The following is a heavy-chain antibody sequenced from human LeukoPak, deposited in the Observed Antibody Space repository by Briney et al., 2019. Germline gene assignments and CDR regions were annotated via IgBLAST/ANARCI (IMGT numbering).Heavy chain of an antibody. CDR3: ASTDRGYSYGWDYYFDY. V-gene: IGHV1-69*13. J-gene: IGHJ4*02. D-gene: IGHD5-18*01. CDR1: GGTFGSYA. CDR2: IIPIFGTA. Sequence: SVKVSCKASGGTFGSYAINWVRQAPGQGLEWMGGIIPIFGTANYAQKFQGRVTITADESTSTAYMELSSLRSEDTAMYYCASTDRGYSYGWDYYFDYWGQGTLVTVSS.